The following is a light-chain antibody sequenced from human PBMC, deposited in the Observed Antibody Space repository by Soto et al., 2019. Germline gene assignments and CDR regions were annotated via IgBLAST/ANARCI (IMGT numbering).Light chain of an antibody. CDR2: DTN. CDR3: LLSYSGAHVI. V-gene: IGLV7-46*01. CDR1: TGAVTSGHY. J-gene: IGLJ2*01. Sequence: QTVVTQEPSLTVSPGGTVTLTCGSSTGAVTSGHYPYWFQQKPGQAPRTLIYDTNNKHSWTPARFSGSLLGGKAALTLSDAQPEDEAEYYCLLSYSGAHVIFGGGTKLTVL.